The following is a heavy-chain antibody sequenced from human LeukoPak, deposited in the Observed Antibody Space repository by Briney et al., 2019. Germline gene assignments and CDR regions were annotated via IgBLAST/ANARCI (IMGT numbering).Heavy chain of an antibody. CDR1: GGSISSSNW. CDR2: IYHSGST. V-gene: IGHV4-4*02. Sequence: SETLSLTCAVSGGSISSSNWWSWVRQPPGKGLEWIGEIYHSGSTNYNLSLKSRVTILVDKSKNQFSLKLSSVTAADTAVYYCARFRRGDSSGSGYWGQGTLVTVSS. D-gene: IGHD6-19*01. CDR3: ARFRRGDSSGSGY. J-gene: IGHJ4*02.